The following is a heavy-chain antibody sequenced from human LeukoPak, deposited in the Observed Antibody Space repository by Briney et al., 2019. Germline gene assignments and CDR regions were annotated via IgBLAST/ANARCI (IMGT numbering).Heavy chain of an antibody. J-gene: IGHJ4*02. V-gene: IGHV4-38-2*01. CDR1: GHSISSPYY. D-gene: IGHD2/OR15-2a*01. CDR3: ARGVYGRQDY. Sequence: PSETLSLTCAVSGHSISSPYYCAWIRQPPGRGLGGIGGSSHGATTYYKPSLKSRLTISIDVSKNHLYLELTSVTATDTAVYYCARGVYGRQDYWGQGTLVTVSS. CDR2: SSHGATT.